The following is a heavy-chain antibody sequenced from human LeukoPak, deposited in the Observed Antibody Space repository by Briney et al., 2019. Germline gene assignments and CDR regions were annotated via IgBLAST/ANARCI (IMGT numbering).Heavy chain of an antibody. D-gene: IGHD5-18*01. Sequence: GGSLRLPCAASGFTFSIFSMNWVRQAPGKGLEWVSSISSTGSYIYYADSVKGRFTISRDNAKNSLYLQMNSLRAEDTAVYYCARDRGIQLWLNAFDIWGQGTMVTVSS. CDR2: ISSTGSYI. J-gene: IGHJ3*02. CDR1: GFTFSIFS. CDR3: ARDRGIQLWLNAFDI. V-gene: IGHV3-21*01.